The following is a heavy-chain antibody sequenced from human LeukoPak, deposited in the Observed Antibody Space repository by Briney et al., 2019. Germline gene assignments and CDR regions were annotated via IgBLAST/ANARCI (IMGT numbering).Heavy chain of an antibody. V-gene: IGHV4-30-4*01. J-gene: IGHJ4*02. CDR2: IYYSGST. CDR1: GGSISNGNW. D-gene: IGHD3-10*01. Sequence: PSGTLSLTCGVSGGSISNGNWWSWVRQPPGKGLEWIGYIYYSGSTYYNPSLKSRVTTSVDTSKNQFSLKLSSVTAADTAVYYCARGVRVYYYGSGSNREIDYWGQGTLVTASS. CDR3: ARGVRVYYYGSGSNREIDY.